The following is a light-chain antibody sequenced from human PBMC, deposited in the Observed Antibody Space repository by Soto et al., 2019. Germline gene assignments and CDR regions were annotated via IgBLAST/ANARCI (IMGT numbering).Light chain of an antibody. V-gene: IGKV4-1*01. CDR2: WAS. J-gene: IGKJ4*01. CDR3: QQYYSTPLT. Sequence: DIVMTQSPDSLAASLGERATSNCKSSQSVLYSSNNKNYLAWYQQKPGQPPKLLIYWASTRESGVPDRFSGSGSGTDITLTISSLQAEDVAVYYCQQYYSTPLTFGGGTKVEIK. CDR1: QSVLYSSNNKNY.